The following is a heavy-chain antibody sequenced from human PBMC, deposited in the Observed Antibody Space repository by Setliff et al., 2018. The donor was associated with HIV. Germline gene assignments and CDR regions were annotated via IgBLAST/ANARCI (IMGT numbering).Heavy chain of an antibody. CDR2: ISGTSGTM. CDR1: GFTFSTYS. D-gene: IGHD3-16*02. CDR3: ARDPRASYLSYYYYHYLDV. V-gene: IGHV3-48*01. Sequence: PGGSLRLSCAASGFTFSTYSMNWVRQAPGKGLEWVSYISGTSGTMYYADSVKGRFTISRDSAKNSLFLQMNSLTAEDTAVYYCARDPRASYLSYYYYHYLDVWGKGTTVTVSS. J-gene: IGHJ6*03.